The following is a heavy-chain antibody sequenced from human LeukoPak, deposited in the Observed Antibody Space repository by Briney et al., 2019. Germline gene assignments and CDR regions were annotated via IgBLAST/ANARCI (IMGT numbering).Heavy chain of an antibody. Sequence: TGGSLRLSCAASGFTFSSYAMSWVRQAPGKGLEWVSGISGSGGSTYHADSVRGRFTISRDSSQNTLYLQMNSLRAEDTAVYYCARDTSRRYDYWGQGTLVTVSS. CDR3: ARDTSRRYDY. CDR2: ISGSGGST. CDR1: GFTFSSYA. D-gene: IGHD2-2*01. V-gene: IGHV3-23*01. J-gene: IGHJ4*02.